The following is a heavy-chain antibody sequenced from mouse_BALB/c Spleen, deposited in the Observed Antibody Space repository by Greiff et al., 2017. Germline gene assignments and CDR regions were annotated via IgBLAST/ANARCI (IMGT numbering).Heavy chain of an antibody. D-gene: IGHD2-4*01. V-gene: IGHV5-6-4*01. CDR1: GFTFSSYT. CDR2: ISSGGSYT. Sequence: EVQLMESGGGLVKPGGSLKLSCAASGFTFSSYTMSWVRQTPEKRLEWVATISSGGSYTYYPDSVKGRFTISRDNAKNTLYLQMSSLKSEDTAMYYCTRDKITGPYYFDYWGQGTTLTVSS. J-gene: IGHJ2*01. CDR3: TRDKITGPYYFDY.